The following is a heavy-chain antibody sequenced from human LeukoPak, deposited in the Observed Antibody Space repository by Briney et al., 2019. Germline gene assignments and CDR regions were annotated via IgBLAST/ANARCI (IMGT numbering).Heavy chain of an antibody. CDR3: ARGLLRSGGGGFDI. J-gene: IGHJ3*02. D-gene: IGHD3-22*01. Sequence: GGSLRLSCAASGFTFSSYSMNWVRQAPGKGLEWVSSISSSSSYIYYADSVKGRFTISRDNAKNSLYLQMNSLRAEDTAVYYCARGLLRSGGGGFDIWGQGTMVTVSS. CDR1: GFTFSSYS. CDR2: ISSSSSYI. V-gene: IGHV3-21*01.